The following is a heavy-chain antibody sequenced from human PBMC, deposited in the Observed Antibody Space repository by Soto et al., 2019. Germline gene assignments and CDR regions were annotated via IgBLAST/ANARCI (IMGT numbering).Heavy chain of an antibody. CDR1: GGSVRAPYW. V-gene: IGHV4-4*02. CDR3: ARVRQGCSANNCYFEP. D-gene: IGHD1-1*01. Sequence: PSETLSLTCTLSGGSVRAPYWWSWVRQSPDKGLEWIAEVHISGHSNYNPSLRSRVSVSIDSSKNQFYLNLNSVTAPDTAIYYFARVRQGCSANNCYFEPWGQGTQLTASS. CDR2: VHISGHS. J-gene: IGHJ1*01.